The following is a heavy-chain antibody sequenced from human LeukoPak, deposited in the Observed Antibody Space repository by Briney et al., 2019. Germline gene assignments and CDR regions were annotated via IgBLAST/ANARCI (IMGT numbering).Heavy chain of an antibody. Sequence: SVKVSCKASGGTFSSYAISWVRQAPGQGLEWMGGIIPIFGTANYAQKFQGRVTITADESTSTAYMELSSLRSEDTAVYYCAQSPEDDYVWGSYRLLDYWGQGTLVTVSS. V-gene: IGHV1-69*01. J-gene: IGHJ4*02. CDR2: IIPIFGTA. CDR3: AQSPEDDYVWGSYRLLDY. D-gene: IGHD3-16*02. CDR1: GGTFSSYA.